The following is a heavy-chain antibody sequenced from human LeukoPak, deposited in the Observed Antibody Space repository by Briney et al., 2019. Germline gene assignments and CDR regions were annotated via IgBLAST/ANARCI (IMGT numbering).Heavy chain of an antibody. Sequence: SQTLSLTCTVSGGSISSGGYYWSWIRQHPGKVLEWIGYIYYSGSTYYNPSLKSRVTISVDTSKNQFSLKLSCVTAADTAVYYCARDLAAAGPYYYGMDVWGQGTTVTVSS. J-gene: IGHJ6*02. CDR2: IYYSGST. CDR3: ARDLAAAGPYYYGMDV. CDR1: GGSISSGGYY. D-gene: IGHD6-13*01. V-gene: IGHV4-31*03.